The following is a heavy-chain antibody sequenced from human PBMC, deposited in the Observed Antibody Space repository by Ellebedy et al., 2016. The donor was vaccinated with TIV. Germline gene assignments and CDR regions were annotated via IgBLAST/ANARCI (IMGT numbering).Heavy chain of an antibody. V-gene: IGHV1-69*06. J-gene: IGHJ4*02. Sequence: SVKVSXXASGGTFSSYAISWVRQAPGQGLEWMGGIIPIFGTANYAQKFQGRVTITADKSTSTAYMELSSLRSEDTAVYYCAREGPYDFWSGYIKGYFDYWGQGTLVTVSS. CDR1: GGTFSSYA. D-gene: IGHD3-3*01. CDR2: IIPIFGTA. CDR3: AREGPYDFWSGYIKGYFDY.